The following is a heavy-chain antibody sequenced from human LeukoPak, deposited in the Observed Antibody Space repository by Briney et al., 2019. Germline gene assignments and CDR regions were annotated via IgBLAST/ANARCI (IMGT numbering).Heavy chain of an antibody. Sequence: PGGSLRLSCAASGFTFRTYGMNWVRQAPGKGLEWGSVISGSGSTYYADSVKGRFTISRDNSKNTLYLQMNSLRAEDTAVYYCAKDLTYGEYAGGDAFDIWGQGTMVTVSS. D-gene: IGHD4-17*01. CDR2: ISGSGST. V-gene: IGHV3-23*01. CDR3: AKDLTYGEYAGGDAFDI. CDR1: GFTFRTYG. J-gene: IGHJ3*02.